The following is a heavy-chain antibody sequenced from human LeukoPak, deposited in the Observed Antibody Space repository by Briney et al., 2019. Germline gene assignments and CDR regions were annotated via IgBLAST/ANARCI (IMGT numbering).Heavy chain of an antibody. D-gene: IGHD6-6*01. CDR3: PRDGLHSSSSICYYDYMDV. V-gene: IGHV1-2*02. CDR1: GYTFTGYY. CDR2: INPNSGGT. J-gene: IGHJ6*03. Sequence: ASVKLSCKASGYTFTGYYMHWVRQAPGQGLEWMGWINPNSGGTNYAQKFQGRVTMTRDTSISTAYMELSRLRSDDTAVYYCPRDGLHSSSSICYYDYMDVWGKGTTVTVSS.